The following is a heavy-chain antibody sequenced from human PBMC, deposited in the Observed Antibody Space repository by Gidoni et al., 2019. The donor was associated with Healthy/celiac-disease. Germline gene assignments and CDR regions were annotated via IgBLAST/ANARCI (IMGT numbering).Heavy chain of an antibody. J-gene: IGHJ4*02. D-gene: IGHD3-22*01. CDR1: GFTFSSYS. CDR3: AREGGYDSSGELDY. CDR2: ISSSSSYI. V-gene: IGHV3-21*01. Sequence: EVQLVESGGGLVKPGGSLRLHGAASGFTFSSYSMNLVSQAPRNGLEWVSSISSSSSYIYYADSVQGRFTISRDNAKNSLYLQLNSLRAEDTAVYYCAREGGYDSSGELDYCGQGTLVTVSS.